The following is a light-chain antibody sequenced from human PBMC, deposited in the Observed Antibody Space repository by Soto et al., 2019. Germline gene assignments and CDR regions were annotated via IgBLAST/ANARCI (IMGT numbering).Light chain of an antibody. Sequence: DIVMTQSPLSLPVTPGEPASISCRSTQSLLSSNGYNYLDWYLQKPGQSPQLLIFLGSNRASGVTDKFSGSGSGTDFTLKISRVEAEDVGVYYCMQALQTPLTFGGGTKVDIK. CDR2: LGS. V-gene: IGKV2-28*01. J-gene: IGKJ4*01. CDR1: QSLLSSNGYNY. CDR3: MQALQTPLT.